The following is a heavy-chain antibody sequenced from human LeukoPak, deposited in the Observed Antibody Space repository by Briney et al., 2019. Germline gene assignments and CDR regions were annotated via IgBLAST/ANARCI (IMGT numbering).Heavy chain of an antibody. D-gene: IGHD1-26*01. CDR2: ISGSGGST. CDR3: AKLGWELLTPAGYFDY. Sequence: GGSLRLSCAASGLTFSSHWMHWVRQAPGKGLEWVSAISGSGGSTYYADSVKGRFTISRDNSKNTLYLQMNSLRAEDTAVYYCAKLGWELLTPAGYFDYWGQGTLVTVSS. V-gene: IGHV3-23*01. CDR1: GLTFSSHW. J-gene: IGHJ4*02.